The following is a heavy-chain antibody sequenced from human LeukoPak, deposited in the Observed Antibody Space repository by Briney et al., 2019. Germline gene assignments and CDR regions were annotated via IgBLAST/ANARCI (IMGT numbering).Heavy chain of an antibody. CDR3: ARVGTVTTYAFDI. V-gene: IGHV3-48*04. D-gene: IGHD4-17*01. J-gene: IGHJ3*02. CDR2: ISSSGSTI. Sequence: GGSLRLSCAASGFTFSSYAMSWVRQAPGKGLEWVSYISSSGSTIYYADSVKGRFTISRDNAKNSLYLQMNSLRAEDTAVYYCARVGTVTTYAFDIWGQGTMVTVSS. CDR1: GFTFSSYA.